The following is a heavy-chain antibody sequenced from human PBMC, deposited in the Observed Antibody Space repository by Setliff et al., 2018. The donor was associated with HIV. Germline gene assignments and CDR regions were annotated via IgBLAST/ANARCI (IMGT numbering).Heavy chain of an antibody. CDR1: GGSISSDCCY. CDR2: IYYSGYT. CDR3: ARRATHGAFDI. J-gene: IGHJ3*02. Sequence: PSETLSLTCSVSGGSISSDCCYWGWIRQPPGKGLEWIASIYYSGYTYSNPSLKSRVTISVDTSKNQFSLKLNSVTAADTAVYYCARRATHGAFDIWGQGTMVTVSS. V-gene: IGHV4-39*01.